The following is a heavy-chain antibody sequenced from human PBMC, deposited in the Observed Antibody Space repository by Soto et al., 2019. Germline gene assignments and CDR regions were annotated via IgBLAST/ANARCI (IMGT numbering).Heavy chain of an antibody. V-gene: IGHV4-31*03. CDR2: IYYTGST. Sequence: SETLSLTCTVSGGSISSGGYYWSWIRQHPGKGLEWIGYIYYTGSTYYNPSLKSRVTISVDTSKSQFSLRLSSVTAADTAVYFCARDGRADGFFQHWGQGALVTVSS. CDR1: GGSISSGGYY. J-gene: IGHJ1*01. CDR3: ARDGRADGFFQH.